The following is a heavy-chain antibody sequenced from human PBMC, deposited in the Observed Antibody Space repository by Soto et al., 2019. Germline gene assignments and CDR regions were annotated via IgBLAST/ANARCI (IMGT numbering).Heavy chain of an antibody. D-gene: IGHD2-15*01. CDR3: ARGIATGQLDP. CDR2: IIPIFGTA. CDR1: VGTFSSYA. J-gene: IGHJ5*02. Sequence: SVKVSCKASVGTFSSYAMSCVRQAPGQGLEWMGGIIPIFGTANYAQKFQGRVTITADKSASTAYMDLSSLRSEDTAVYYCARGIATGQLDPWGQGTLVTVSS. V-gene: IGHV1-69*06.